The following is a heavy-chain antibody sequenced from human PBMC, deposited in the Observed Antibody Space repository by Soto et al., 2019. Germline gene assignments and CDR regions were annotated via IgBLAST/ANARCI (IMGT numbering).Heavy chain of an antibody. J-gene: IGHJ5*02. Sequence: SETLSLTCAASGGSISSTNWWSWVRQPPGKGLEWIGEIYHSGTTNYNPSLQSRVTISVDKSRNQFSLKLSSVTAADTAVYYCARELTAAGRRWFDPWGQGILVTVSS. V-gene: IGHV4-4*02. CDR3: ARELTAAGRRWFDP. D-gene: IGHD6-13*01. CDR2: IYHSGTT. CDR1: GGSISSTNW.